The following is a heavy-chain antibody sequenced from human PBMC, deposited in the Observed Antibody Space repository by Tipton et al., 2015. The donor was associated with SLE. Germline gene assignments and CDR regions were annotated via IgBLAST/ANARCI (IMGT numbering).Heavy chain of an antibody. CDR1: GYSISSGYY. V-gene: IGHV4-38-2*01. CDR2: IYHSGST. Sequence: TLSLTCAVSGYSISSGYYWGWIRQPPGKGLEWIGSIYHSGSTYYNPSLKSRVTISVDTSKNQFSLKLSSVTAADTAVYYCAVWFGESGYVWGSYRSYYFDYWGQGTLVTVSS. J-gene: IGHJ4*02. CDR3: AVWFGESGYVWGSYRSYYFDY. D-gene: IGHD3-16*02.